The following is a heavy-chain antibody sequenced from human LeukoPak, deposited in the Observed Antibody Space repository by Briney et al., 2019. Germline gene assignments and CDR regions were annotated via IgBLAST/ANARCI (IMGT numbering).Heavy chain of an antibody. CDR2: ISSSGDTI. D-gene: IGHD3-22*01. J-gene: IGHJ4*02. Sequence: GGSLRLSCAASEFTFSDYYMSWIRQAPGKGLECLSYISSSGDTIYYADSVKGRFSISRDNAKNSLYLQMNSLRAEDTAVYYCARDAGSGFYPDYWGQGTLVTVSS. CDR3: ARDAGSGFYPDY. CDR1: EFTFSDYY. V-gene: IGHV3-11*01.